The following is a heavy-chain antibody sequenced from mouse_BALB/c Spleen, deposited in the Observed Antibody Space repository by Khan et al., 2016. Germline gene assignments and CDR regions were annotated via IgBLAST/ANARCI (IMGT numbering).Heavy chain of an antibody. D-gene: IGHD1-1*01. CDR1: GYSITSGYS. V-gene: IGHV3-1*02. CDR3: TGYLYGSGPWFAY. CDR2: IHYSGVT. J-gene: IGHJ3*01. Sequence: EVQLQESGPDLVKPSQSLSLTCTVTGYSITSGYSWHWIRQFPGNKLEWMGYIHYSGVTNYNPSLKSRISITRDTSKNQFFLQLNSVTTGDTATYYCTGYLYGSGPWFAYWGQGTLVTVSA.